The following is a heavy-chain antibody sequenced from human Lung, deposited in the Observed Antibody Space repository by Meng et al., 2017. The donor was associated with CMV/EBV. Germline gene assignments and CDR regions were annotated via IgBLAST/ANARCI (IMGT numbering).Heavy chain of an antibody. CDR1: GFTFGSYA. Sequence: GGSLRLSCAASGFTFGSYAMTWVRQAPGKGLQWVSSISGNGYSTYYADSVKGRFTISRDNSNNTLFLQMNSLRADDTAVYYCAKDRHTSSAPYYFDSWGQGALVTGSS. CDR2: ISGNGYST. CDR3: AKDRHTSSAPYYFDS. V-gene: IGHV3-23*01. J-gene: IGHJ4*02.